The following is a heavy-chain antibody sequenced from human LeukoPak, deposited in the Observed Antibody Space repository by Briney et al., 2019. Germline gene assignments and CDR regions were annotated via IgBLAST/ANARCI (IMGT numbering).Heavy chain of an antibody. J-gene: IGHJ4*02. Sequence: PGRSLRLSCAASGFIFSNYAMHWVRQAPGKGLEWVALISYDGSNKYYADSVKGRFTISRDNSENTLYLQMNSLRAEDTAVYYCARDQDGDYAFGYWGQGTLVTVSS. D-gene: IGHD4-17*01. CDR3: ARDQDGDYAFGY. CDR1: GFIFSNYA. V-gene: IGHV3-30*04. CDR2: ISYDGSNK.